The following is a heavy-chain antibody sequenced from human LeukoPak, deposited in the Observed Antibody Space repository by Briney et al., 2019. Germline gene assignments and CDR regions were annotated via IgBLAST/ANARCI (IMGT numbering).Heavy chain of an antibody. J-gene: IGHJ5*02. CDR3: ARDRAANQDWVEFDP. CDR1: GFRFSDYY. Sequence: GGSLRLSCAVSGFRFSDYYMSWVRQAPGKGLEWVGLIRDSGEAFYSDFARGRFAISRDESENTLYLQMNSLRVEDTAVYFCARDRAANQDWVEFDPWGQGTPVIVSS. CDR2: IRDSGEA. V-gene: IGHV3-66*03. D-gene: IGHD3/OR15-3a*01.